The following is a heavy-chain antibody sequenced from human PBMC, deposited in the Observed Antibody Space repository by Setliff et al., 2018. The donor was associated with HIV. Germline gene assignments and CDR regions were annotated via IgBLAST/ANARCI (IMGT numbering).Heavy chain of an antibody. D-gene: IGHD6-6*01. CDR1: GASISSGGYY. J-gene: IGHJ6*03. V-gene: IGHV4-31*03. CDR2: IYYSGST. CDR3: ARGGGTSSPIDYHYYIDV. Sequence: SETLSLTCTVSGASISSGGYYWSWIRQHPGKGLEWIGYIYYSGSTYYNPSLKSRVTISVDTSNNQFSLKLSSVTAADTAVYYCARGGGTSSPIDYHYYIDVWGKGTTVTVSS.